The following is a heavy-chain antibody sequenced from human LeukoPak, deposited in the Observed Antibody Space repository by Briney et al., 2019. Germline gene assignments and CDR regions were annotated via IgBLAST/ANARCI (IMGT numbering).Heavy chain of an antibody. V-gene: IGHV3-23*01. CDR1: GFTFSSYA. J-gene: IGHJ4*02. CDR3: ARTGYNYGTPLNN. D-gene: IGHD5-18*01. Sequence: PGGSLGLSCGASGFTFSSYAMSWVRQAPGKGLEWVSGITYGDGSTYYADSLKGRFTISRDNSKNTLYLQMNSLRAEDTAVYYCARTGYNYGTPLNNWGQGTLVTVSS. CDR2: ITYGDGST.